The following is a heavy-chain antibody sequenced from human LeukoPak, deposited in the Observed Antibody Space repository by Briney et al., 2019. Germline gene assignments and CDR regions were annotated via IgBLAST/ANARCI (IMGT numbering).Heavy chain of an antibody. Sequence: GGSLRLSCAASGLTFDDYAMHWVRQAPGKGLEWVSSISSSSSYIYYADSVKGRFTISRDNAKNSLYLQMNSLRAEDTAVYYCARGSNAFAIWGQGTMVTVSS. J-gene: IGHJ3*02. CDR3: ARGSNAFAI. CDR1: GLTFDDYA. CDR2: ISSSSSYI. V-gene: IGHV3-21*01.